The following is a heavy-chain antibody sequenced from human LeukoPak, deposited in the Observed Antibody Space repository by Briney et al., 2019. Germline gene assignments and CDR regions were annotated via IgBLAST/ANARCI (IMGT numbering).Heavy chain of an antibody. CDR3: TREKDYYDSSGYCRDAFDI. V-gene: IGHV3-74*01. CDR1: GFTFSSYW. D-gene: IGHD3-22*01. J-gene: IGHJ3*02. Sequence: GGSLRLSCAASGFTFSSYWMHWVRQAPGKGLVWVSRINSDGSSTSYADSVKGRFTISRDNAKNTLYLQMNSLRAEDTAVYYCTREKDYYDSSGYCRDAFDIWGQGTKVTASS. CDR2: INSDGSST.